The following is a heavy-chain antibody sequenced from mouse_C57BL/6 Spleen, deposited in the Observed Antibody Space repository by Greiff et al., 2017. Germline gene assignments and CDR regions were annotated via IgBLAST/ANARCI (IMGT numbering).Heavy chain of an antibody. J-gene: IGHJ3*01. V-gene: IGHV1-64*01. CDR1: GYTFTSYW. Sequence: QVQLKPPGAELVKPGASVKLSCKASGYTFTSYWMHWVKQRPGQGLEWIGMIHPNSGCTNYNEKFKGKATLTVDKSSSTAYMQLSNLTAEYSAVYYWARKETWAWFSYWGQGTLVTVSA. CDR2: IHPNSGCT. CDR3: ARKETWAWFSY.